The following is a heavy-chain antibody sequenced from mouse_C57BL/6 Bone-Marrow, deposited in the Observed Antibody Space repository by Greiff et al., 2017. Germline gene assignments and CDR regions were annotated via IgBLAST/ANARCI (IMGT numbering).Heavy chain of an antibody. CDR1: GFTFSDYG. Sequence: EVTVVESGGGLVKPGGSLKLSCAASGFTFSDYGMHWVRQAPEKGLEWVAYISSGSSTIYYADTVKGRFTISRDNAKNTLFLQMTSLRSEDTAMYYCARDGNFEGFAYWGQGTLVTVSA. V-gene: IGHV5-17*01. CDR3: ARDGNFEGFAY. D-gene: IGHD2-1*01. CDR2: ISSGSSTI. J-gene: IGHJ3*01.